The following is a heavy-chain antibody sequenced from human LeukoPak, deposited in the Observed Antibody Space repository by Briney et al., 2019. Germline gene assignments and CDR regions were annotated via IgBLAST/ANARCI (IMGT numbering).Heavy chain of an antibody. D-gene: IGHD6-19*01. Sequence: PGGSLRLSCAASAVTFTFSASGMHWVRQAPGKGLEWVAFIQFDDREKYYADSVKGRCTISRDNSKNTVYLQMNSLRAEDTAVYYCARGIYSSAWCPFDYWGQGTLVTVSS. J-gene: IGHJ4*02. CDR3: ARGIYSSAWCPFDY. V-gene: IGHV3-30*02. CDR1: AVTFTFSASG. CDR2: IQFDDREK.